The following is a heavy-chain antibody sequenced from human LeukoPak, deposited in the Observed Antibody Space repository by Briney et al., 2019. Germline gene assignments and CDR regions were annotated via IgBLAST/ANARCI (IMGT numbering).Heavy chain of an antibody. V-gene: IGHV5-51*01. CDR2: IYPGDSDT. CDR3: ARTMGTSTSSTLDY. D-gene: IGHD2-2*01. J-gene: IGHJ4*02. CDR1: GYSFTTYW. Sequence: PGESLKISCKGSGYSFTTYWIAWVRQMPRKGLEWMGIIYPGDSDTRYSPSFQGQVTISADKSITTAYLQWSSLKASDTAIYYCARTMGTSTSSTLDYWGQGTLVTVSS.